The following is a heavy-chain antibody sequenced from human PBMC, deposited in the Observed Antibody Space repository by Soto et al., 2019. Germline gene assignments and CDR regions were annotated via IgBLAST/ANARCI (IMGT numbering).Heavy chain of an antibody. CDR3: EKDLPAPYLKWFDP. CDR2: ISGSGGST. Sequence: PGWSLRLSCAASGFTFSSYAMSWVRQAPGKGLEWVSAISGSGGSTYYADSVKGRFTISRDNSKNTLYLQMNSLRAEDTAVYYCEKDLPAPYLKWFDPWGQGTLVTVSS. CDR1: GFTFSSYA. J-gene: IGHJ5*02. V-gene: IGHV3-23*01.